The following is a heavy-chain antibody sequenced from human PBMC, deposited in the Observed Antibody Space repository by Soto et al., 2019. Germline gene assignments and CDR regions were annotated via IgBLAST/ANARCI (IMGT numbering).Heavy chain of an antibody. D-gene: IGHD3-22*01. CDR1: GFSFSGYA. V-gene: IGHV3-23*01. J-gene: IGHJ4*02. Sequence: HPGGSLRLSCAASGFSFSGYAMSWVRQAPGKGLEWVSAFSGSGGRTYYADSVKGRFTISRDNSKNTLYLQMNSLRAEDTAVYYCAKERTSSGYFDYWGQGTLVTVSS. CDR3: AKERTSSGYFDY. CDR2: FSGSGGRT.